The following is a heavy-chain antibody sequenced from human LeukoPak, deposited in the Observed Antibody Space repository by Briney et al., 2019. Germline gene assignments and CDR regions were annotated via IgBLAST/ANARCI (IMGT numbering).Heavy chain of an antibody. CDR3: AKDSGIAARPHEPHVDF. V-gene: IGHV3-9*01. D-gene: IGHD6-6*01. CDR1: GFTFDDYA. Sequence: PGRSLTLACAASGFTFDDYAMHWVRQAPGKGLEWVSCITWNSGSIGYADSVKGRFTISRDNAKNSLYLQMNSLRAKDTALYYCAKDSGIAARPHEPHVDFWGQGTLVTVSS. J-gene: IGHJ4*02. CDR2: ITWNSGSI.